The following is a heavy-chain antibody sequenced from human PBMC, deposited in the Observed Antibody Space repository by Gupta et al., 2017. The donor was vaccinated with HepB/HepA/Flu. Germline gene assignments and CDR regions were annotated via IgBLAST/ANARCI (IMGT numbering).Heavy chain of an antibody. J-gene: IGHJ4*02. CDR3: ARSSSAAASTMDY. V-gene: IGHV4-28*01. CDR1: GDSIGTSNHW. CDR2: IHYDGGT. Sequence: VEPSYTLSLTCAVSGDSIGTSNHWWGWVRQPPGKGLEWIAYIHYDGGTFYNPSLKSRVTMSMDTSNNQFSLNLRSVTAVDTAMYYCARSSSAAASTMDYWGQGVLVTVPS. D-gene: IGHD2-2*01.